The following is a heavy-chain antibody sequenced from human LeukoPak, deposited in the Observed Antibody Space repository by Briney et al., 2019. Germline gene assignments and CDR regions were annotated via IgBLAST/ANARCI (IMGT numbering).Heavy chain of an antibody. V-gene: IGHV3-53*01. CDR3: ARELYGDYNAFDI. CDR2: IYSGGST. J-gene: IGHJ3*02. D-gene: IGHD4-17*01. CDR1: GFTVSSNY. Sequence: GSLRLSCAASGFTVSSNYMSWVRQAPGKGLEWVSVIYSGGSTYYADSVKGRFTISRDNSKNTLYLQMNSLRAEDTAVYYCARELYGDYNAFDIWGQGTMVTVSS.